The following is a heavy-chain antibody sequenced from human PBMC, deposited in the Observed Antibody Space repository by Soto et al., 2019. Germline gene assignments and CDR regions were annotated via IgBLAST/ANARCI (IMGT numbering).Heavy chain of an antibody. V-gene: IGHV1-46*01. CDR2: INPSGGST. J-gene: IGHJ5*02. CDR1: GYTFTSYY. Sequence: ASVKGSCKASGYTFTSYYMHWVRQAPGQGLEWMGIINPSGGSTSYAQKFQGRVTMTRDTSTSTVYMELSSLRSEDTAVYYCATVEGRRDGYNFRFDPWGQGTLVTVSS. CDR3: ATVEGRRDGYNFRFDP. D-gene: IGHD5-12*01.